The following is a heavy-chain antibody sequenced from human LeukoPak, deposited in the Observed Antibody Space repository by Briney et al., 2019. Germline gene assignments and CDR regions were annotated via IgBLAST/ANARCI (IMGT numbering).Heavy chain of an antibody. CDR2: IYTSGST. CDR3: ARDLLRPYCSSTSCYGMDV. D-gene: IGHD2-2*01. J-gene: IGHJ6*02. CDR1: GGSISSYY. V-gene: IGHV4-4*07. Sequence: PSETLSLTCTVSGGSISSYYWSWIRQPAGKGLEWIGRIYTSGSTNYNPSLKSRVTMSVDTSKNQFSLKLSSVTAADTAVYYCARDLLRPYCSSTSCYGMDVWGQGTTVTVSS.